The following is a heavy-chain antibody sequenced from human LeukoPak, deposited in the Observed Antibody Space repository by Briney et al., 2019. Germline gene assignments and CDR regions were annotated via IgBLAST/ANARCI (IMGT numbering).Heavy chain of an antibody. Sequence: SETLSLTCAVSGGSISSGGYSWSWIRQPPGKGLEWIGYIYHSGSTYYNPSLKSRVTISVDRSKNQFSLKLSSVTAADTAVYYCARGPGPSRLLGYSYGYFDYWGQGTLVTVSS. CDR3: ARGPGPSRLLGYSYGYFDY. J-gene: IGHJ4*02. V-gene: IGHV4-30-2*01. CDR2: IYHSGST. D-gene: IGHD5-18*01. CDR1: GGSISSGGYS.